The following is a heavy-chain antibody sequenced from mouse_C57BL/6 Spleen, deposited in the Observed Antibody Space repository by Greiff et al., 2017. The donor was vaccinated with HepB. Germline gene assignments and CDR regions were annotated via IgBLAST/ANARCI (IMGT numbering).Heavy chain of an antibody. V-gene: IGHV2-5*01. Sequence: VQLQESGPGLVQPSQRLSITCTVSGFSLTSYGVHWVRQSPGKGLEWLGVIWRGGSTDYNAAFMSRLSITKDNSKSQVFFKMNSLQADDTAIYYCAKNHYGRGGMDYWGQGTSVTVSS. CDR2: IWRGGST. D-gene: IGHD1-1*01. CDR3: AKNHYGRGGMDY. J-gene: IGHJ4*01. CDR1: GFSLTSYG.